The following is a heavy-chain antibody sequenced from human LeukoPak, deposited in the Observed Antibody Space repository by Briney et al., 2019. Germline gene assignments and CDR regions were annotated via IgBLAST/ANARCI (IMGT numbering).Heavy chain of an antibody. Sequence: ASVKVSCKASGYTFTSYYMHWVRQAPGHGLEWMGLISPSGGSTSYAQKFQGRVTMTSDTSTSTVYMELSSLRSEDTAVYYCARVVDFWSGYYQYWFDPWGQGTLVTVSS. D-gene: IGHD3-3*01. CDR1: GYTFTSYY. V-gene: IGHV1-46*01. CDR3: ARVVDFWSGYYQYWFDP. J-gene: IGHJ5*02. CDR2: ISPSGGST.